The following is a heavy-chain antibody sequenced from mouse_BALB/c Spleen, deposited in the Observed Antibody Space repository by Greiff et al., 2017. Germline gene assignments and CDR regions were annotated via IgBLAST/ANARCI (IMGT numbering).Heavy chain of an antibody. Sequence: EVQLQQSGPELVKPGASVKIPCKASGYTFTDYNMDWVKQSHGKSLEWIGDINPNNGGTIYNQKFKGKATLTVDKSSSTAYMELRSLTSEDTAVYYCARYEDYDLLAYWGQGTLVTVSA. D-gene: IGHD2-4*01. CDR1: GYTFTDYN. J-gene: IGHJ3*01. CDR2: INPNNGGT. V-gene: IGHV1-18*01. CDR3: ARYEDYDLLAY.